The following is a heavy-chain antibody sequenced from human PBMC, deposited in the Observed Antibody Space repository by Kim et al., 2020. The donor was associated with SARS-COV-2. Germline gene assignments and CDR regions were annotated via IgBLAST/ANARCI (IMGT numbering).Heavy chain of an antibody. V-gene: IGHV3-23*01. CDR3: ARVVSGPTFGEDASAI. D-gene: IGHD3-10*01. CDR1: GFTLNTFA. J-gene: IGHJ3*02. Sequence: GGSLRLSCAASGFTLNTFAMSWVRPTPGKGLEWVSAIIGGGDDTYFADTVKGRLIISRDNSGNTLFLQSNTLRAEDTALYFCARVVSGPTFGEDASAIWG. CDR2: IIGGGDDT.